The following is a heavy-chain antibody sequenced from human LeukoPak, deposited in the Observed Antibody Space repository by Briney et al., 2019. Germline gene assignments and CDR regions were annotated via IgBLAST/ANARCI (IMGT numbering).Heavy chain of an antibody. CDR1: GFTFSSYG. Sequence: GGSLRLSCAASGFTFSSYGMHWVRQAPGKGLEWVAFIRYDGSNKYYADSVKGRFTISRDNSKNTLYLQMNSLRAEDTAVYYCAKKVRLPYYFDYWGQGTLVTVSS. CDR3: AKKVRLPYYFDY. CDR2: IRYDGSNK. D-gene: IGHD2-15*01. V-gene: IGHV3-30*02. J-gene: IGHJ4*02.